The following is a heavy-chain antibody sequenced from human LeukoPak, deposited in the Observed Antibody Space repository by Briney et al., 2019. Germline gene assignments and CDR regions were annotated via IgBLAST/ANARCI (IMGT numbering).Heavy chain of an antibody. CDR2: INHSGST. CDR3: ARDPGIAVAGRIFDI. J-gene: IGHJ3*02. CDR1: GGSFSGYY. Sequence: SETLSLTCAVYGGSFSGYYWSWIRQPPGKGLEWIGEINHSGSTNYNPSLKSQVTISVDTSKNQFSLKLSSVTAADTAVYYCARDPGIAVAGRIFDIWGQGTMVTVSS. D-gene: IGHD6-19*01. V-gene: IGHV4-34*01.